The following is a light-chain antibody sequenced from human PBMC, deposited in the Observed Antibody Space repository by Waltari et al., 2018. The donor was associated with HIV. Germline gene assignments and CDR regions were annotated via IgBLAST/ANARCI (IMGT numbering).Light chain of an antibody. CDR1: ALSKHY. CDR3: QSGHNSDSI. CDR2: KDS. Sequence: SYELKQAPSVSVSPGQTAKITCSGDALSKHYVYWYQQKPGQAPLMMIFKDSERPSEIPARFSASSSGSTSILTISGVQAEDEADYYCQSGHNSDSIFGGGTKLTVL. V-gene: IGLV3-25*03. J-gene: IGLJ2*01.